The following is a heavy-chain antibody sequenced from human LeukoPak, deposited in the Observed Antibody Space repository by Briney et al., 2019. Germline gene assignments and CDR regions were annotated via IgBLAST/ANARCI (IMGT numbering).Heavy chain of an antibody. CDR1: GFTFDDYA. CDR2: INWNSGSI. Sequence: GGSLRLSFAASGFTFDDYAMHWVRQVPGKGLEWVSGINWNSGSIDYADSVKGRFTISRDNAKNSLYLHMNSLRLEDTALYYCAKALSVTMIRVEDAAFDLWGQGTMVTVSS. D-gene: IGHD3-22*01. J-gene: IGHJ3*01. V-gene: IGHV3-9*01. CDR3: AKALSVTMIRVEDAAFDL.